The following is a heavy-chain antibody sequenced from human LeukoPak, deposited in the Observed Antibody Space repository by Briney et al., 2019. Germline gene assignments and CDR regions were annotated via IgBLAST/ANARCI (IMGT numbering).Heavy chain of an antibody. D-gene: IGHD3-22*01. CDR2: ISGSGGST. Sequence: GGSLRLSCAASGFTFSSYAMSWVRQAPGKGLEWVSVISGSGGSTYYADSVKGRFTISRDNSKNTLNLHMNSLRAEDTAVYYCAKDPTHYRVWDYYETIGLSYWGQGTLVTVSS. J-gene: IGHJ4*02. CDR1: GFTFSSYA. CDR3: AKDPTHYRVWDYYETIGLSY. V-gene: IGHV3-23*01.